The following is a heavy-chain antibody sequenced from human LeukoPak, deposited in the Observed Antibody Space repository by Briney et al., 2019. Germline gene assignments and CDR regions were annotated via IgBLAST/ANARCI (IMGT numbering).Heavy chain of an antibody. CDR3: ARGLHDFWSGYYTYYYYYYMDV. Sequence: PSETLSLTCAVYGGSFSGYYWSWIRQPPGKGLEWIGGINHSGSTNYNPSLKSRVTISVDTSKNQFSLKLSSVTAADTAVYYCARGLHDFWSGYYTYYYYYYMDVWGKGTTVTVSS. CDR1: GGSFSGYY. J-gene: IGHJ6*03. D-gene: IGHD3-3*01. V-gene: IGHV4-34*01. CDR2: INHSGST.